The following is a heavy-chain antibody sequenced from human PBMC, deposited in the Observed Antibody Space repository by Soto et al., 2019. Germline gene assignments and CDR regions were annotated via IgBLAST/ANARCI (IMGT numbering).Heavy chain of an antibody. J-gene: IGHJ3*02. V-gene: IGHV3-30-3*01. D-gene: IGHD3-22*01. CDR2: ISYDGSNK. CDR3: ATVTMTLGASDM. CDR1: GFTY. Sequence: QVQLVESGGGVVQPGRSLRLSCAVSGFTYHWVRQAPGKGLEWVAVISYDGSNKYYADSVKGRFTISRDNSRNTLYLQMNRLKHEVTAVYYRATVTMTLGASDMWGQGTMVTVSP.